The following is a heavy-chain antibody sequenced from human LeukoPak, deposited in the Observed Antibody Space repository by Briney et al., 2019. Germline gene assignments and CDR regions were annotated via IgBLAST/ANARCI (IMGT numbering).Heavy chain of an antibody. CDR3: ARDPKDIVVVPAAHYFDY. V-gene: IGHV1-46*01. J-gene: IGHJ4*02. D-gene: IGHD2-2*01. CDR1: GYTFTSYY. CDR2: SNPSGGSI. Sequence: GASVKVSCKASGYTFTSYYMHWVRQAPGQRLEWTGISNPSGGSISYAQKFQGRVTMTRDTSTSTVYMELSSLRSEDTAVYYCARDPKDIVVVPAAHYFDYWGQGTLVTVSS.